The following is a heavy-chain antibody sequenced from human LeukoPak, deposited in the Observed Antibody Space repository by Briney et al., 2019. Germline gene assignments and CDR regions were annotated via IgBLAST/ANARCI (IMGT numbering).Heavy chain of an antibody. CDR2: IYYSGST. Sequence: SETLSLTCTVSGGSMGSYYWSWIRQPPGKGLEWIGYIYYSGSTTYNPSLKSRVTMSIDTSKNQFALKLNSVTAADTAVYYCAKSNGYGLIDIWGQGTMVTVSS. V-gene: IGHV4-59*12. CDR1: GGSMGSYY. CDR3: AKSNGYGLIDI. D-gene: IGHD3-22*01. J-gene: IGHJ3*02.